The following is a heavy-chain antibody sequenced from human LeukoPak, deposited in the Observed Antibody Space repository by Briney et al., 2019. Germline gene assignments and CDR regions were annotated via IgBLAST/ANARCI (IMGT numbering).Heavy chain of an antibody. D-gene: IGHD5-18*01. CDR1: GGTFSSPA. J-gene: IGHJ6*02. Sequence: SVKVSCKASGGTFSSPAITWVRQAPGQGLEWMGRIIPVLNITNYAQKFQGRVTITADTSTSTAYMELSSLRSEETAVYYCARDQGLTAPPPYGLDVWGQGTTVTVSS. CDR3: ARDQGLTAPPPYGLDV. V-gene: IGHV1-69*04. CDR2: IIPVLNIT.